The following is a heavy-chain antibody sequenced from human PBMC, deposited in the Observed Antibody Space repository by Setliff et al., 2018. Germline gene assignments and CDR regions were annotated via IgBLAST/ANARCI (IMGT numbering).Heavy chain of an antibody. J-gene: IGHJ4*02. Sequence: ASVKVSCKSSGYTFTEYSIHWVRQAPGQGLEWMGWINPNTGGSNYAQKFQGRVTMTTDTSISTAYMEMSRLTSDDTAVYYCAKVNYYDKSAYLPFDYWGQGTQVTVSS. V-gene: IGHV1-2*02. CDR2: INPNTGGS. CDR3: AKVNYYDKSAYLPFDY. CDR1: GYTFTEYS. D-gene: IGHD3-22*01.